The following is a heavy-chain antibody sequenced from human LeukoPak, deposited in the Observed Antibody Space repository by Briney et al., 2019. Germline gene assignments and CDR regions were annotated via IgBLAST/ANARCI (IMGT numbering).Heavy chain of an antibody. J-gene: IGHJ6*02. V-gene: IGHV4-39*07. D-gene: IGHD6-13*01. CDR2: IYYSGST. CDR1: GGSISSSSYY. Sequence: SETLSLTCTVSGGSISSSSYYWGWIRQPPGKGLEWIGSIYYSGSTYYNPSLKSRVTISVDTSKNQFSLKLSSVTAADTAVYYCARESGRYSSSWYVKYYGMDVWGQGTTVTVSS. CDR3: ARESGRYSSSWYVKYYGMDV.